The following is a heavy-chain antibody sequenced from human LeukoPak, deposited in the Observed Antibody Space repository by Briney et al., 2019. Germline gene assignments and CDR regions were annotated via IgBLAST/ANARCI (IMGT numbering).Heavy chain of an antibody. CDR3: ARGVRESVLRGFDP. V-gene: IGHV1-2*02. Sequence: ASVKVSCKSSGYSFTANFIHWVRQVPVQGLEWMGWQNPSSDGSYFAQKFQGRVTVTRDTSITTAYMELSRLRSDDTAVYYCARGVRESVLRGFDPWGQGTLVTVSS. CDR1: GYSFTANF. J-gene: IGHJ5*02. D-gene: IGHD3-10*01. CDR2: QNPSSDGS.